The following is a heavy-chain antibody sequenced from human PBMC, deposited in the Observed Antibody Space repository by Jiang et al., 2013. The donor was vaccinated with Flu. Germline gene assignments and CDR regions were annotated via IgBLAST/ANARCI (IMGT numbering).Heavy chain of an antibody. CDR2: VYDGGTT. J-gene: IGHJ4*02. Sequence: GLVKPSETLSLTCSVSGASVSSSLYYWGWIRQPPGKGLEWIANVYDGGTTYYNPSLKRRVTISADTSKNHFSLTLTSVTDADTAVYYCACLDSYDFLVGYWGQGTLVTVSS. CDR1: GASVSSSLYY. V-gene: IGHV4-39*02. CDR3: ACLDSYDFLVGY. D-gene: IGHD3/OR15-3a*01.